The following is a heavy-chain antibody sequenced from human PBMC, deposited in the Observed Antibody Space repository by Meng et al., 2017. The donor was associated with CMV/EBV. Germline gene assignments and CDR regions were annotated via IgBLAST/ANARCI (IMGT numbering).Heavy chain of an antibody. CDR1: GFTFSSDG. D-gene: IGHD4-17*01. Sequence: GGSLRLSCAASGFTFSSDGMHWVRQAPGKGLDWVAFRRYDGSNRYYADSVKGRFTISRDNSKNTLYLQMNSLRPEDTAVYYCAKDAPSYGVSPSYYYYGMDVWGQGTTVTVSS. V-gene: IGHV3-30*02. CDR3: AKDAPSYGVSPSYYYYGMDV. J-gene: IGHJ6*02. CDR2: RRYDGSNR.